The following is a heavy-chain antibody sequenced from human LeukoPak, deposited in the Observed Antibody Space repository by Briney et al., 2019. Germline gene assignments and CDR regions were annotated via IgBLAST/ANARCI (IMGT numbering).Heavy chain of an antibody. V-gene: IGHV4-61*02. CDR1: GASISSGSYY. CDR3: AGGEQWLADYYYYMDV. D-gene: IGHD6-19*01. CDR2: IYTSGST. Sequence: PSETLSLTCTVSGASISSGSYYWSWIRQPAGKGLEWIGRIYTSGSTNYNPSLKSRVTISVDTSKNQFSLKLSSVTAADTAVYYCAGGEQWLADYYYYMDVWGKGTTVTISS. J-gene: IGHJ6*03.